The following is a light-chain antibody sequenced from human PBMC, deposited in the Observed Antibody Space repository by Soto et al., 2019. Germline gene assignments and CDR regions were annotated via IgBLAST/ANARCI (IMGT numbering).Light chain of an antibody. CDR2: YDD. J-gene: IGLJ1*01. CDR1: SSNIGNNA. V-gene: IGLV1-36*01. Sequence: QLVLTQPPSVSEAPRQRVTISCSGSSSNIGNNAVNWYQQLPGQSPKIVIYYDDLLTSGVSDRFSGSKSGTSASLAISGLHSEDEADYYCAAWDDSLNAYVFGPGTKLTVL. CDR3: AAWDDSLNAYV.